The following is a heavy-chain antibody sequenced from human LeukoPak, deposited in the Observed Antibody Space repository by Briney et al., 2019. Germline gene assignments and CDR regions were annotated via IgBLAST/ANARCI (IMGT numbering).Heavy chain of an antibody. V-gene: IGHV3-9*01. Sequence: PGRSLRLSCAASGFTFDDYAMHWVRQAPGKGLEWVSGISWNSGSIGYADSVKGRFTIPRDNAKNSLYLQMNSLRAEDTALYYCAKDIRAVAGRFDYWGQGTLVTVSS. CDR3: AKDIRAVAGRFDY. D-gene: IGHD6-19*01. CDR2: ISWNSGSI. J-gene: IGHJ4*02. CDR1: GFTFDDYA.